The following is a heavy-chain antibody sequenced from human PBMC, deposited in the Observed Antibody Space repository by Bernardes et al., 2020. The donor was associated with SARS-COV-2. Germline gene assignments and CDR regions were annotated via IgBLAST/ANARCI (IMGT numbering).Heavy chain of an antibody. CDR1: GFTFSDYW. Sequence: GGPLRLSCAASGFTFSDYWMHWVRQAPGKGLVWVSRINSDGSGTRYADSVEGRFTISRDNAKNTLYLQMNSLRAEDTAVYYCLTRTTVTTFSYYWGQGTLVTVSS. J-gene: IGHJ4*02. V-gene: IGHV3-74*01. CDR3: LTRTTVTTFSYY. CDR2: INSDGSGT. D-gene: IGHD4-4*01.